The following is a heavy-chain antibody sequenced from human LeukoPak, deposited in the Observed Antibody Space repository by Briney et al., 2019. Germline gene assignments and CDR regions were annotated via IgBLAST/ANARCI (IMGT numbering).Heavy chain of an antibody. CDR3: AKTNGYYDY. J-gene: IGHJ4*02. CDR1: GFTFSSYA. V-gene: IGHV3-23*01. CDR2: ISGNGDNT. D-gene: IGHD3-22*01. Sequence: PGGSLRLSCAASGFTFSSYAMHWVRQAPGKGLEWVSGISGNGDNTYYADSVKGRSSISRDNSKNTLYLQMDSLRAEDTAVYHCAKTNGYYDYWGRGTLVTVSS.